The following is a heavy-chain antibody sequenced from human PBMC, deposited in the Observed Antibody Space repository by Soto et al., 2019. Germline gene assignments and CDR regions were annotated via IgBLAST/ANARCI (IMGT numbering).Heavy chain of an antibody. D-gene: IGHD4-17*01. CDR1: GYTLTELS. J-gene: IGHJ6*02. CDR2: FDPEDGET. Sequence: ASVKVSCKVSGYTLTELSMHWVRQAPGKGLEWMGGFDPEDGETIYAQKFQGRVTMTEDTSTDTAYMELSSLRSEDTAVYYCATVAHDYGDYYSGSNYYYGMDVWGQGTTVTVSS. CDR3: ATVAHDYGDYYSGSNYYYGMDV. V-gene: IGHV1-24*01.